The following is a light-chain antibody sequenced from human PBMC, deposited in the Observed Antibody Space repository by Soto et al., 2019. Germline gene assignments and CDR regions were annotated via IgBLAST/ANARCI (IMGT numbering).Light chain of an antibody. CDR2: GAS. J-gene: IGKJ4*01. Sequence: EIVLTQSPSTLSLSPGERATLSCRASQSVSSYLALYQQKPGQAPRLLIYGASTRATGIPARFSGSGSGTEFTLTISSLQSEDFAVHYCQQYNNWPLTFGGGTKVDIK. CDR3: QQYNNWPLT. V-gene: IGKV3-15*01. CDR1: QSVSSY.